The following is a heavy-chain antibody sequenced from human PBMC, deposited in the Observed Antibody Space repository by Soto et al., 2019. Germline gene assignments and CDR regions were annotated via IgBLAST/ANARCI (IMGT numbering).Heavy chain of an antibody. J-gene: IGHJ6*02. CDR3: ARVSGVVVVPAAAATSPSFGLDV. D-gene: IGHD2-2*01. Sequence: QVHLQESGPGLVRPSETLSLTCSVSGDSITSYFWSWIRQPAGKGLEWIGRMYITGTTDYNPSLKSRVTMLVDTAKNQFSLKLTSVTAADTAVYYCARVSGVVVVPAAAATSPSFGLDVWGQGTTVTVSS. CDR2: MYITGTT. CDR1: GDSITSYF. V-gene: IGHV4-4*07.